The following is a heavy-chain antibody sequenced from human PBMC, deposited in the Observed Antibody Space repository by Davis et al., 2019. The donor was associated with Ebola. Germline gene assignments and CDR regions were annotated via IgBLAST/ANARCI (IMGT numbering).Heavy chain of an antibody. CDR1: GFTFSNYD. J-gene: IGHJ4*02. CDR2: ISYDGSNK. CDR3: AQQLGDYGGNALRY. Sequence: GGSLRLSCAVSGFTFSNYDMHWVRQAPGKGLEWVAVISYDGSNKYYADSVKGRFTISRDNSKNTLYLQMSSLRAEDTAVYYCAQQLGDYGGNALRYWGQGTLVTVSS. D-gene: IGHD4-23*01. V-gene: IGHV3-30*03.